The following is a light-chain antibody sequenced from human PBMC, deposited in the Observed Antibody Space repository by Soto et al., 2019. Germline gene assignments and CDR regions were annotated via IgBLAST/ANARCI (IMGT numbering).Light chain of an antibody. CDR1: QSVSSSY. J-gene: IGKJ2*01. Sequence: EIVLTQSPGTLSLSPGERATLSCRASQSVSSSYLAWYQQKPGQAPRLLISGASTRATGIPDRFSGCGSGTDFTLTISRLEPEDFAVYYCQQFGSSVYTFGQGTKLEIK. V-gene: IGKV3-20*01. CDR3: QQFGSSVYT. CDR2: GAS.